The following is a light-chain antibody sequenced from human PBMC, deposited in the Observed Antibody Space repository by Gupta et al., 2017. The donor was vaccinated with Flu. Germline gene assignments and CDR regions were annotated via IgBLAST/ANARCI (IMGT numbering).Light chain of an antibody. CDR3: CCFTGNYWV. CDR2: DVR. V-gene: IGLV2-11*01. Sequence: QSALTQPRSVSGSPGQSVTISCTGSSTDVGGNDYVLWLRQNPGKAPRLMMYDVRQRPSGVPDRFFGSKSGNTASLTISGLRAEDEADYCCCCFTGNYWVFGGGTKLTVL. CDR1: STDVGGNDY. J-gene: IGLJ3*02.